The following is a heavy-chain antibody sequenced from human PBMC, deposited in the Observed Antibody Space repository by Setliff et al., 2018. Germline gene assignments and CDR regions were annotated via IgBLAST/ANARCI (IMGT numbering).Heavy chain of an antibody. CDR3: TTSPISSGWHSNFDYNMDV. V-gene: IGHV3-15*01. J-gene: IGHJ6*02. Sequence: GSLRLSCAASRFTFSNYWMSWVRQAPGKGLEWVGRIKRITDSGTTDHAAPVKGRFTVSRDDSISTLYLQMNSLKTEDTAVYYCTTSPISSGWHSNFDYNMDVWGQGTTVTVSS. CDR2: IKRITDSGTT. CDR1: RFTFSNYW. D-gene: IGHD6-19*01.